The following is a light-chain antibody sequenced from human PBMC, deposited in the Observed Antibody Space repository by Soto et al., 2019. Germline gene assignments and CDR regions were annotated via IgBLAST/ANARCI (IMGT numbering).Light chain of an antibody. Sequence: QSALTQPAYVSGSPGQSITISCTRTSSDVGGYNYVSWYQQHPGKAPKLMIYDVSNRPSGVSNRFSGSKSGNTASLTISGLQAEDEADYYCSSYTSSSTLHYVFGTGTRSPS. V-gene: IGLV2-14*01. CDR1: SSDVGGYNY. J-gene: IGLJ1*01. CDR3: SSYTSSSTLHYV. CDR2: DVS.